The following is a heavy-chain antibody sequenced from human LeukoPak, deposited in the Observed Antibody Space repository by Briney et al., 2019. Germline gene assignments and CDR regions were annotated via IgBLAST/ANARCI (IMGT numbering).Heavy chain of an antibody. V-gene: IGHV4-59*01. CDR2: IYYSGST. D-gene: IGHD5-18*01. CDR1: GGSISSYY. J-gene: IGHJ4*02. Sequence: SETLSLTCTVSGGSISSYYWSWIRQPPGKGLEWIGYIYYSGSTKYNPSLKSRVTISVDTSKNQFSLKLSSVTAADTAVYYCARAGYSFGLDYWGQGTLVTVSS. CDR3: ARAGYSFGLDY.